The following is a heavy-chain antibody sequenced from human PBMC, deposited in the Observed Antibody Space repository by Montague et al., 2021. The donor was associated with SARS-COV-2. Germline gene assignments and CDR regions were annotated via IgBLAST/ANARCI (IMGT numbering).Heavy chain of an antibody. V-gene: IGHV6-1*01. CDR3: ALSLSYGYYYYGMDV. CDR2: CRYRSKWYK. Sequence: CAISGDSVCGDGPAWTWVEHTPARHLERLGGCRYRSKWYKDYAVSVKSRITINPDTSKNQFSLQLNSVTPEDTAVYYCALSLSYGYYYYGMDVWGQGTTVTVSS. D-gene: IGHD3-16*01. J-gene: IGHJ6*02. CDR1: GDSVCGDGPA.